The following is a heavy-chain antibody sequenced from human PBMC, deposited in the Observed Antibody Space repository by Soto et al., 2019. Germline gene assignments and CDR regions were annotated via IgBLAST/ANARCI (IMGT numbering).Heavy chain of an antibody. J-gene: IGHJ4*02. V-gene: IGHV3-30*18. D-gene: IGHD4-4*01. CDR1: GFTFSSYG. CDR2: ISYDGSNK. CDR3: AKGYVDYSEAVDY. Sequence: VGSLRLSCAASGFTFSSYGMHWVRQAPGKGLEWVAVISYDGSNKYYADSVKGRFTISRDNSKNTLYLQMNSLRAEDTAVYYCAKGYVDYSEAVDYWGQGTLVTVSS.